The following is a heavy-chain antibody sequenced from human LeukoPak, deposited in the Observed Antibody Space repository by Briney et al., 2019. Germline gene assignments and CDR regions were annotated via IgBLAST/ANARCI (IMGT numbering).Heavy chain of an antibody. CDR3: ARDDPGYCSGGSCPDAFDI. Sequence: GGSLRLSCAASGFTFSSYSMNWVRQAPGKGLEWVPAISGSGGSTYYADSVKGRFTISRDNSKNTLYLQMNSLRAEDTAVYYCARDDPGYCSGGSCPDAFDIWGQGTMVTVSS. J-gene: IGHJ3*02. CDR1: GFTFSSYS. CDR2: ISGSGGST. V-gene: IGHV3-23*01. D-gene: IGHD2-15*01.